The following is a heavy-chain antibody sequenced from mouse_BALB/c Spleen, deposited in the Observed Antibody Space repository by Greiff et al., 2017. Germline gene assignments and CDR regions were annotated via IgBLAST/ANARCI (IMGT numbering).Heavy chain of an antibody. Sequence: VQLQQPGAELVKPGASVKLSCKASGYTFTSYWMHWVKQRPGQGLEWIGEINPSNGRTNYNEKFKSKATLTVDKSSSTAYMQLSSLTSEDSAVYYCAREVYYDYGGAWFAYWGQGTLVTVSA. V-gene: IGHV1S81*02. CDR2: INPSNGRT. CDR1: GYTFTSYW. D-gene: IGHD2-4*01. CDR3: AREVYYDYGGAWFAY. J-gene: IGHJ3*01.